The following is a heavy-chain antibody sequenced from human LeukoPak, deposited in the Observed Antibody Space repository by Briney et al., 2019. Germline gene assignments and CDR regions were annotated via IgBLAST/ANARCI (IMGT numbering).Heavy chain of an antibody. Sequence: SSETLSLTCAVYGGSFSGYYWSWIRQPPGKGLEWIGEINHSGSTNYNPSLKSRVTISVDTSKNQFSLKLSSVTAADTAVYYCARLVMLAAAGAYYYYYYMDVWGKGTTVTVS. CDR3: ARLVMLAAAGAYYYYYYMDV. D-gene: IGHD6-13*01. J-gene: IGHJ6*03. V-gene: IGHV4-34*01. CDR1: GGSFSGYY. CDR2: INHSGST.